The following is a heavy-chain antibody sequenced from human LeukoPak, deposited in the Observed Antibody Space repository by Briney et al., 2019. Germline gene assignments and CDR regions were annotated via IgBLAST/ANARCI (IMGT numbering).Heavy chain of an antibody. CDR3: ARERGSWSFYY. D-gene: IGHD6-13*01. CDR2: ISGNGDIT. Sequence: TGGSLRLSCAASGLTFSNNAMIWVRQAPGKGLEWVSTISGNGDITYYADSVRGRFTISRDNSKNTLYLQMNSLRAEDTAIYYCARERGSWSFYYWGQGTRVAVSS. CDR1: GLTFSNNA. V-gene: IGHV3-23*01. J-gene: IGHJ4*02.